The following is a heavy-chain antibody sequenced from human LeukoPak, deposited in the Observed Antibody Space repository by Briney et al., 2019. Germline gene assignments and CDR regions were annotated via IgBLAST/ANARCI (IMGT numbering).Heavy chain of an antibody. CDR1: GGTFSSYA. Sequence: SVKVSCKASGGTFSSYAISWVRQAPGQGLEWMGRIIPXLXIXNXAXXFQXXVTITADKSTSTAYMELSSLRSEDTAVYYCARLVSSSPPVWGQGTLVTVSS. J-gene: IGHJ4*02. CDR3: ARLVSSSPPV. CDR2: IIPXLXIX. D-gene: IGHD6-13*01. V-gene: IGHV1-69*04.